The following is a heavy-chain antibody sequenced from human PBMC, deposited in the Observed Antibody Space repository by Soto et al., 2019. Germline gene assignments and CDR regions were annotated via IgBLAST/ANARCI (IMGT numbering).Heavy chain of an antibody. Sequence: GGSLRLSCAASGFTFSSYAMSWVRQAPGKGLEWVSAISGSGGSTYYADSVKGRFTISRDNSKNTLYLQMNSLRAEDTAVYYCAKGTIVLMVYAIDYWGQGPLVTVSS. J-gene: IGHJ4*02. CDR1: GFTFSSYA. CDR3: AKGTIVLMVYAIDY. V-gene: IGHV3-23*01. D-gene: IGHD2-8*01. CDR2: ISGSGGST.